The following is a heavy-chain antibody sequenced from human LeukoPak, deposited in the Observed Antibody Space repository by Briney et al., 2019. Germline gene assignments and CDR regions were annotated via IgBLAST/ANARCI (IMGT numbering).Heavy chain of an antibody. CDR3: ARDRCSGGGCHSDY. J-gene: IGHJ4*02. D-gene: IGHD2-15*01. Sequence: SETLSLTCTVSGGSMSSYYWSWIRQPPGKGLEWIGYIYYSGSTNYNPSLKSRVTISVDTSKNQFSLKLSSVTAADTAVYCCARDRCSGGGCHSDYWGQGTLVTVSS. CDR1: GGSMSSYY. V-gene: IGHV4-59*01. CDR2: IYYSGST.